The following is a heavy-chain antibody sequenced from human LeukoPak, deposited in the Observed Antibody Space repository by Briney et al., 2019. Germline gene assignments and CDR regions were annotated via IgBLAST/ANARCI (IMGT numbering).Heavy chain of an antibody. CDR1: GVSLSDTTYY. CDR3: ARDWDGGYNFNAFDI. Sequence: SGTLCLTCAVSGVSLSDTTYYWGCIRQPPGKGLELIVHVNYSAGAHYNPSIKSRATISLARSSNQFSLKLNSVTSADTAVYYCARDWDGGYNFNAFDIWGQGTMVTVSS. CDR2: VNYSAGA. V-gene: IGHV4-39*07. D-gene: IGHD5-24*01. J-gene: IGHJ3*02.